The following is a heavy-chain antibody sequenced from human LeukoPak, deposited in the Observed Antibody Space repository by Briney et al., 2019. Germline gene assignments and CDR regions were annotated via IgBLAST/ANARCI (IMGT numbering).Heavy chain of an antibody. J-gene: IGHJ4*02. CDR1: GFTFSSYA. CDR3: AKWDCSGYSVSYY. V-gene: IGHV3-23*01. CDR2: ISSSGGST. Sequence: GGSLRLSCAASGFTFSSYAMSWVRQAPGKGLEWVSAISSSGGSTYYADSVKGRFTISRDNSKNTLYLQMNSLRAEDTAVYYCAKWDCSGYSVSYYWGQGTLVTVSS. D-gene: IGHD3-22*01.